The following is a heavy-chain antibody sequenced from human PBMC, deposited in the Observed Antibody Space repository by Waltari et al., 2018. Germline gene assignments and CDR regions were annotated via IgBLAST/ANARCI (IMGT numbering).Heavy chain of an antibody. Sequence: QVQLVQSGAEVMKPGASVQVSCTASGYTFTTSEINWVPQATGQGFEWMGWMNHNTGYTVYAQKFQGRVTMTRDTSISTAFMELSSLNSEDTALYFCARGRDVYAGYDYNWFDPWGQGTLVTVSS. V-gene: IGHV1-8*02. J-gene: IGHJ5*02. CDR2: MNHNTGYT. D-gene: IGHD5-12*01. CDR3: ARGRDVYAGYDYNWFDP. CDR1: GYTFTTSE.